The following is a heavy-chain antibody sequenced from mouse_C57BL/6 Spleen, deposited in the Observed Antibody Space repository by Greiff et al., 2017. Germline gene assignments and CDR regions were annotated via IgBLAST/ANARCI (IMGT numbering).Heavy chain of an antibody. CDR3: ARSYGNYYAMDY. D-gene: IGHD2-1*01. V-gene: IGHV1-50*01. CDR1: GYTFTSYW. Sequence: QVQLQQPGAELVKPGASVKLSCKASGYTFTSYWMQWVKQRPGQGLEWIGEIDPSDSYTNYNQKFKGKATLTVDPSSSTAYMQLSSLTSADSAVYYCARSYGNYYAMDYWGQGTSVTVSS. CDR2: IDPSDSYT. J-gene: IGHJ4*01.